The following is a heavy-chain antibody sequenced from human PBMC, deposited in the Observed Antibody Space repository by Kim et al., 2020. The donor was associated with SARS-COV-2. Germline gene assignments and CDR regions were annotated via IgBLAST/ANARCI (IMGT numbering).Heavy chain of an antibody. Sequence: SETLSLTCAVYGGSFSGYYWSWIRQPPGKGLEWIGEINHSGSTNYNPSLKSRVTISVDTSKNQFSLKLSSVTAADTAVYYCARGRGIAADGTLPYYYDYG. J-gene: IGHJ6*01. D-gene: IGHD6-13*01. CDR1: GGSFSGYY. CDR3: ARGRGIAADGTLPYYYDYG. CDR2: INHSGST. V-gene: IGHV4-34*01.